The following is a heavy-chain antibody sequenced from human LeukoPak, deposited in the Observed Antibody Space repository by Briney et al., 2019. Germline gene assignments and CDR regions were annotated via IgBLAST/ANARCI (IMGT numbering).Heavy chain of an antibody. Sequence: EGSLGLSCAASGFTFSSYSMNWVRQAPGKGLEWVSSISSSSSYIYYADSVKGRFTISRDNAKNSLYLQMNSLRAEDTAVYYCAREMRAAAGGRGLDYWGQGTLVTVSS. CDR2: ISSSSSYI. V-gene: IGHV3-21*01. J-gene: IGHJ4*02. CDR1: GFTFSSYS. D-gene: IGHD6-13*01. CDR3: AREMRAAAGGRGLDY.